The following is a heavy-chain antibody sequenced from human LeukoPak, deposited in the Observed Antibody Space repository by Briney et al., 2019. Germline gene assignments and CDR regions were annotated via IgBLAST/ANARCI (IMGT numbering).Heavy chain of an antibody. D-gene: IGHD3-10*01. J-gene: IGHJ4*02. CDR1: GFTFSGSA. Sequence: GGSLKLSCAASGFTFSGSAMHWVRQASGKGLEWVGRIRSKANSYATAYAASVKGRFTISRDDSKNTAYLQMNSLKTEDTAVYYCTRPYYYGSGRYYRFDYWGQGTLVTVSS. V-gene: IGHV3-73*01. CDR2: IRSKANSYAT. CDR3: TRPYYYGSGRYYRFDY.